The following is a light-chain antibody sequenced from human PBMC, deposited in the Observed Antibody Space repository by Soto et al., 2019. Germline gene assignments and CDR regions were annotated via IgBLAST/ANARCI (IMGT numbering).Light chain of an antibody. CDR3: NSYAGNHYV. CDR2: EVN. CDR1: SSDVGGYNY. Sequence: QSALTQPPSASGSPGQSVAISCTGTSSDVGGYNYVSWYQQHPGKAPKLMIYEVNKRPSGVPDRFSGSKSGNTASLTVSGLQAEDEADYYCNSYAGNHYVFGTGTKLTVL. V-gene: IGLV2-8*01. J-gene: IGLJ1*01.